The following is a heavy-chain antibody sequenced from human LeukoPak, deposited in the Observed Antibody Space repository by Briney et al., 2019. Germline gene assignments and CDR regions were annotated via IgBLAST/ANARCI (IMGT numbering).Heavy chain of an antibody. CDR3: ARGGILLWFGELSTFDY. J-gene: IGHJ4*02. CDR2: INHSGST. Sequence: SETLSLTCAVYGGSFSGYYWSWIRQPSGKGLEWIGEINHSGSTNYNPSLKSRVTISVDTSKNQFSLKLSSVTAADTAVYYCARGGILLWFGELSTFDYWGQGTLVTVSS. CDR1: GGSFSGYY. V-gene: IGHV4-34*01. D-gene: IGHD3-10*01.